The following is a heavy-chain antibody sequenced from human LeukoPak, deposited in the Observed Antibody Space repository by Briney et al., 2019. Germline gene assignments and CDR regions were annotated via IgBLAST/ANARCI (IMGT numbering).Heavy chain of an antibody. CDR2: ISGSGGST. J-gene: IGHJ4*02. CDR1: GFSFGSYG. Sequence: GGSLRLSCAASGFSFGSYGVHWVRQAPGKGLEWVSTISGSGGSTYYADSVKGRFTISRDNSKNTLYLQMNSLRAEDTAVYYCAKVKWFGEPAAFDYWGQGTLVTVSS. V-gene: IGHV3-23*01. CDR3: AKVKWFGEPAAFDY. D-gene: IGHD3-10*01.